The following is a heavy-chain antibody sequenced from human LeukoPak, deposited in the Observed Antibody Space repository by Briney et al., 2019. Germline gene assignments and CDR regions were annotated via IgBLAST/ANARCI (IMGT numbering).Heavy chain of an antibody. J-gene: IGHJ3*01. Sequence: GGSLRLSCAASGFTVSSNYMSWVRQAPGKGLEWVSVIYSGGSTYYADSVKGRFTISRDNSKNTLYLQMNSLRAEDTAVYYCAKDRGRYCGGDCYSYDFWGQGTMVTVSS. V-gene: IGHV3-53*01. D-gene: IGHD2-21*02. CDR3: AKDRGRYCGGDCYSYDF. CDR1: GFTVSSNY. CDR2: IYSGGST.